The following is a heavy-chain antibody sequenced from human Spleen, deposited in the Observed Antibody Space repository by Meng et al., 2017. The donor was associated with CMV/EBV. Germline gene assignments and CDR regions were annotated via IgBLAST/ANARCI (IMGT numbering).Heavy chain of an antibody. CDR1: GGSISSGGYY. CDR3: ARGGNTGYDSGDF. V-gene: IGHV4-61*02. D-gene: IGHD5-12*01. CDR2: IYSSGST. J-gene: IGHJ4*02. Sequence: VQLQESGPGLVKPSETLSLTCTVSGGSISSGGYYWSWIRQPAGKGLEWIGRIYSSGSTNYNPSLKSRVTISVDTSKNQFSLKLRSVTAADTAVYYCARGGNTGYDSGDFWGQGTLVTVSS.